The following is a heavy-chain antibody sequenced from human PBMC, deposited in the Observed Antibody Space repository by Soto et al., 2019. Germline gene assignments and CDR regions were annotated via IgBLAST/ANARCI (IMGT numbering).Heavy chain of an antibody. J-gene: IGHJ6*02. CDR1: GYTFTSYA. Sequence: ASVKVSCKASGYTFTSYAMHWVRQAPGQRLEWMGWINAGNGNTKYSQKFQGRVTITRDTSASTAYMELSSLRSEDTAVYYCARVRYYYDSSGYYPYGMDVWGQGTTVTVSS. V-gene: IGHV1-3*01. CDR2: INAGNGNT. D-gene: IGHD3-22*01. CDR3: ARVRYYYDSSGYYPYGMDV.